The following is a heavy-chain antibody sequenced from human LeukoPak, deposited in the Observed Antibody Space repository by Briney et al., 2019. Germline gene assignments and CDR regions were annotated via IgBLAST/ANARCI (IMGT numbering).Heavy chain of an antibody. CDR2: INPNSGGT. CDR1: GYTFTGYY. CDR3: ARQVARYDILTGYTRDDAFDI. J-gene: IGHJ3*02. Sequence: ASVKVSCNASGYTFTGYYMHWVRQAPGQGLEWMGWINPNSGGTNYAQKFQGRVTMTRDTSISTAYMELSRLRSDDTAVYYCARQVARYDILTGYTRDDAFDIWGQGTMVTVSS. V-gene: IGHV1-2*02. D-gene: IGHD3-9*01.